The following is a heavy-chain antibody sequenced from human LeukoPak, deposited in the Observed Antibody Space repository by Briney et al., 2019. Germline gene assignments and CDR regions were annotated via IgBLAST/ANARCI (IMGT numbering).Heavy chain of an antibody. CDR1: GGALSSGSYY. CDR2: IYYSGST. V-gene: IGHV4-61*01. CDR3: ARVDYDGSGYNFDY. D-gene: IGHD3-22*01. J-gene: IGHJ4*02. Sequence: SETLSLTCSVSGGALSSGSYYWGWIRQPPGKGMEGIGYIYYSGSTNYNPSLKSRVTISGDTSNNQFSLTLSSVTAADTAVYFCARVDYDGSGYNFDYWGQGTLVTVSS.